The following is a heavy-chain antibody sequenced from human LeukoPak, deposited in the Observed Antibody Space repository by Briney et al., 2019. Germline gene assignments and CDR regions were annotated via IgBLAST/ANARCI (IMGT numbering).Heavy chain of an antibody. Sequence: TLSLTCTVSGGSISSYYWSWIRQPPGKALEWLALIYWDDDKRYSPSLKSRLTITKDTSKNQVVLTMTNMDPVDTATYYCAHRLHGQQLLMFDYWGQGTLVTVSS. V-gene: IGHV2-5*08. CDR2: IYWDDDK. CDR3: AHRLHGQQLLMFDY. CDR1: GGSISSYYW. J-gene: IGHJ4*02. D-gene: IGHD6-13*01.